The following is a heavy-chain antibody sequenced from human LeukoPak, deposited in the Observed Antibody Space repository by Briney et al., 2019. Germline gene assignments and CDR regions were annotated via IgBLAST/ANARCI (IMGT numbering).Heavy chain of an antibody. V-gene: IGHV5-51*01. CDR1: GYSFTSYW. CDR3: ATSSDVVVPAAIYDYYYYGMDV. D-gene: IGHD2-2*01. CDR2: IYPGDSDT. Sequence: GVSLKISCKGSGYSFTSYWIGWVRQMPGKGLEWMGIIYPGDSDTRYSPSFQGQVTISADKSISTAYLQWSSLKASDTAMYYCATSSDVVVPAAIYDYYYYGMDVWGQGTTVTVSS. J-gene: IGHJ6*02.